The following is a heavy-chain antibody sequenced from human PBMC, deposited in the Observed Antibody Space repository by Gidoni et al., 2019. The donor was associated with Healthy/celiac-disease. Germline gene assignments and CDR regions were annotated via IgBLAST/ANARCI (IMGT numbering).Heavy chain of an antibody. CDR3: ARLSSGLRDAFDI. CDR2: ISSNGGST. V-gene: IGHV3-64*01. Sequence: EVQLVESGGGLVQPGGSLRLSCAASGFTFSSYAMHWVRQAPGKGLEYVSAISSNGGSTYYANSVKGRFTISRDNSKNTLYLQMGSLRAEDMAVYYCARLSSGLRDAFDIWGQGTMVTVSS. J-gene: IGHJ3*02. CDR1: GFTFSSYA. D-gene: IGHD3-22*01.